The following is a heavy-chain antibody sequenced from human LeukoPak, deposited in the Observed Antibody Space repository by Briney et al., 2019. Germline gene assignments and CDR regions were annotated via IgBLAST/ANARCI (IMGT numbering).Heavy chain of an antibody. CDR2: ISYDGSNK. V-gene: IGHV3-30-3*01. Sequence: SCKASGGTFSSYAISWVRQAPGKGLEWVAVISYDGSNKYYADSVKGRFTISRDNSKNTLYLQMNSLRAEDTAVYYCASSSTSYPFDYWGQGTLVTVSS. J-gene: IGHJ4*02. CDR1: GGTFSSYA. D-gene: IGHD2-2*01. CDR3: ASSSTSYPFDY.